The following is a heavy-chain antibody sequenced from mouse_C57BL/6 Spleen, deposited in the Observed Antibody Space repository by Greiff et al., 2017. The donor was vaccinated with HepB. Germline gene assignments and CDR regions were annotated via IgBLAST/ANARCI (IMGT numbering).Heavy chain of an antibody. CDR2: IDPSDSYT. Sequence: QVQLKQSGAELVKPGASVKLSCKASGYTFTSYWMQWVKQRPGQGLEWIGEIDPSDSYTNYNQKFKGKATLTVDTSSSTAYMQLSSLTSEDSAVYYCARSYYYGSSPWFAYWGQGTLVTVSA. CDR3: ARSYYYGSSPWFAY. V-gene: IGHV1-50*01. CDR1: GYTFTSYW. J-gene: IGHJ3*01. D-gene: IGHD1-1*01.